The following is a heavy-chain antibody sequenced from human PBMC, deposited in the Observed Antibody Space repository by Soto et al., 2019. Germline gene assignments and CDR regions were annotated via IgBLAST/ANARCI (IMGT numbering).Heavy chain of an antibody. J-gene: IGHJ4*02. CDR2: IYYSGST. CDR3: ARSFYDSSGYYPL. CDR1: GGSISSYY. Sequence: QVQLQESGPGLVKPSETLSLTCTVSGGSISSYYWSWIRQPPGKGLEWIGYIYYSGSTNYNPSLKTRVTIPLDTSKNQFSLKLSSLTAADTAVYYCARSFYDSSGYYPLWGQGTLVTVSS. V-gene: IGHV4-59*01. D-gene: IGHD3-22*01.